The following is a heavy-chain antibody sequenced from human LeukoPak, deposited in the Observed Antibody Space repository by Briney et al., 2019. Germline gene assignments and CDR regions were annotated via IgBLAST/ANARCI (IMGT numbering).Heavy chain of an antibody. J-gene: IGHJ5*02. CDR2: IRSKANSYAT. V-gene: IGHV3-73*01. CDR3: TRLFAGNWFDP. CDR1: GFTFSGSA. Sequence: SGGSLRLSCAASGFTFSGSAMHWVRQASGKGLEWVGRIRSKANSYATAYAASVKGRFTISRDDSKNTAYLQMNSLKTEDTAVYCCTRLFAGNWFDPWGQGTLVTVSS.